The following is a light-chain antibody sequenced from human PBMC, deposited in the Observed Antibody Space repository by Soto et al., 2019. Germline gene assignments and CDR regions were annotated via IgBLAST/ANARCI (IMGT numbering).Light chain of an antibody. CDR3: QSYNDWPFA. V-gene: IGKV3-15*01. CDR1: ESLFGF. CDR2: GVS. Sequence: DIVLTQSPDTLSVSPGDRVTLSCRASESLFGFLAWYQQKPGQAPRLLMYGVSTRAPGVPPRFSGGGSATDFTLNISSLQPEDSAVYFCQSYNDWPFASGLGTRLEI. J-gene: IGKJ2*01.